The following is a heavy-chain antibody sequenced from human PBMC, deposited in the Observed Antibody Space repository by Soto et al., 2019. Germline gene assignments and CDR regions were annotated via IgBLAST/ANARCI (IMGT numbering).Heavy chain of an antibody. CDR3: VTDTPLWHLDS. Sequence: GESLKISCAASGLTFRSYWMHWVRQAPGKGLVWVSRINTDGSVAMYVDSVKGRFTISRDNAKNTLYLHMNSLRAEDTAVYYCVTDTPLWHLDSWGQGTLVTVS. CDR2: INTDGSVA. CDR1: GLTFRSYW. J-gene: IGHJ4*02. V-gene: IGHV3-74*03. D-gene: IGHD2-21*01.